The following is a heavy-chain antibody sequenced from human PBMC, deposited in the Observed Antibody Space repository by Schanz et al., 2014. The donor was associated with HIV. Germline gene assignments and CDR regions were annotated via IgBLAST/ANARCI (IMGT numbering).Heavy chain of an antibody. CDR3: AREPSFSGLDV. D-gene: IGHD6-6*01. CDR1: GYTFTGYY. J-gene: IGHJ6*02. Sequence: QVQLVQSGAEVKKPGASVKVSCKASGYTFTGYYLHWIRQAPGQGLEWMGWFNPNSGGRIYRQKFEGRVTMTRDTSISTAYMELSSLRYDDTAVYYCAREPSFSGLDVWGQGTTVIVSS. CDR2: FNPNSGGR. V-gene: IGHV1-2*02.